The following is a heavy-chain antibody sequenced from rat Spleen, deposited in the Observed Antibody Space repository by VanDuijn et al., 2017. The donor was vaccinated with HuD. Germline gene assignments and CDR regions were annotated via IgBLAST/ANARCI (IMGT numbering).Heavy chain of an antibody. CDR1: GFSLTSYN. CDR2: IWNTGDT. Sequence: QVQLKESGPGLVQPSQTLSLTCTVAGFSLTSYNVHWVRQPPGRGLEWMGVIWNTGDTRYNSALKSRLSINKDTSKSQVFLKMNRLQTEDTATYFCAREGGLITIAASDNWDTFDYWGQGVMVTVSS. D-gene: IGHD1-2*01. J-gene: IGHJ2*01. CDR3: AREGGLITIAASDNWDTFDY. V-gene: IGHV2-41*01.